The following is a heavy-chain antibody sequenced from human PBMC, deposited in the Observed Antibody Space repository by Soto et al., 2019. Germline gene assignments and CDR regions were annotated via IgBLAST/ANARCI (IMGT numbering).Heavy chain of an antibody. Sequence: PGGSLRLSCAASEFSFSSYAMHWIRHAPGKGLEWVAVISFDGNIIHYADSVKGRFIISRDNSKNTLYLQMHSLSGEDTAVYYCARTFDTITYYFDYWGQGTLVTVSS. J-gene: IGHJ4*02. CDR2: ISFDGNII. CDR3: ARTFDTITYYFDY. V-gene: IGHV3-30-3*01. CDR1: EFSFSSYA. D-gene: IGHD3-9*01.